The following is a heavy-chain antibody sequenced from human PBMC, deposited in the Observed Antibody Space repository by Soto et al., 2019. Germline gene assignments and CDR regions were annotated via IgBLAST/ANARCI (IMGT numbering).Heavy chain of an antibody. V-gene: IGHV4-59*01. CDR1: GGSISSYY. D-gene: IGHD6-13*01. CDR2: IYYSGST. CDR3: ARVKAAAGTEPYFDY. Sequence: PPETLSLTCTVSGGSISSYYWSWIRQPPGKGLEWIGYIYYSGSTNYNPSLKSRVTISVDTSKNQFSLKLSSVTAADTAVYYCARVKAAAGTEPYFDYWGQGTLVTVSS. J-gene: IGHJ4*02.